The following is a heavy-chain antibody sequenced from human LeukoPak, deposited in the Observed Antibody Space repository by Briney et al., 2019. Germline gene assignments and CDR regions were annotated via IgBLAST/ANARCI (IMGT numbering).Heavy chain of an antibody. CDR2: ISGSGGST. CDR3: EKGTSSSGWYY. J-gene: IGHJ4*02. CDR1: GFTFSSYA. D-gene: IGHD6-19*01. V-gene: IGHV3-23*01. Sequence: GGSLRLSCAASGFTFSSYAMRWVRQAPGKGLEWVSAISGSGGSTYYTDSVKGRFTISRDNSKNTLYLQMNSLRAEDTAVYYCEKGTSSSGWYYWGQGTLVTVSS.